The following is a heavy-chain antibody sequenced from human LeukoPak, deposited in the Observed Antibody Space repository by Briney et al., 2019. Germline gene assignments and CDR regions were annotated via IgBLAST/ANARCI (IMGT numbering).Heavy chain of an antibody. V-gene: IGHV3-48*03. D-gene: IGHD4-17*01. CDR2: ISSSGSTM. Sequence: GGSLRLSCAASGFTFSSYEMNWVRQAPGKGLEWVSYISSSGSTMYYADSVKGRFTISRDNAKNSLYLQMNSLRAEDTAVYYCARTGYGDYVGDAFDIWGQGTMVTVSS. J-gene: IGHJ3*02. CDR3: ARTGYGDYVGDAFDI. CDR1: GFTFSSYE.